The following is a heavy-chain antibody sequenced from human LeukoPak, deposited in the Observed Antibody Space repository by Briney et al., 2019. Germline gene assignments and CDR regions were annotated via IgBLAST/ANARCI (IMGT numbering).Heavy chain of an antibody. CDR1: VFTISSNY. D-gene: IGHD1-26*01. Sequence: PGGSLRLSCAASVFTISSNYMNWVRQAPGKGLEWVSSITSSSSYIYYADSVKGRFTISRDNAKNSLYLQMNSLRAEDTAVYYCARDPYSGGYGDYYYYYMDLWGQGTTVTISS. CDR3: ARDPYSGGYGDYYYYYMDL. V-gene: IGHV3-21*01. J-gene: IGHJ6*03. CDR2: ITSSSSYI.